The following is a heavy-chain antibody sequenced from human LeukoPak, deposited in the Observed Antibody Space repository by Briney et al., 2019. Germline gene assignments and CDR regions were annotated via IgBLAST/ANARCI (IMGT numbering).Heavy chain of an antibody. J-gene: IGHJ1*01. V-gene: IGHV3-23*01. CDR2: IGSSGGST. CDR1: GFTFSSYA. D-gene: IGHD2-21*02. CDR3: AKMEVVTADDKYFQY. Sequence: GGSLRLSCAASGFTFSSYAMSWVRQAPGKGLEWVSVIGSSGGSTYYADSVKGRFTISRDNSKNTLYLQMNSLRAGDTAVYYCAKMEVVTADDKYFQYWGQGTLVTVSS.